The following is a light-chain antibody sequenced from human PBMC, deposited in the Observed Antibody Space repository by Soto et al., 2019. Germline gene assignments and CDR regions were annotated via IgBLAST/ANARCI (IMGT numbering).Light chain of an antibody. CDR3: QAWDNSISF. J-gene: IGLJ1*01. CDR1: ELGDKY. CDR2: QDT. V-gene: IGLV3-1*01. Sequence: SYELTQPPSVSVSPGQTANITCSGDELGDKYTHWYQQKPGRSPVLVIYQDTKRPSGIPERFSGSNSGNTATLTIRGTQAMDEADYYCQAWDNSISFFGAGTKLTVL.